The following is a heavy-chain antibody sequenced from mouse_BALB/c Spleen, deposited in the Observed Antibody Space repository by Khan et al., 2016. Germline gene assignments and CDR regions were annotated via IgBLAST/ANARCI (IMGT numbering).Heavy chain of an antibody. CDR1: GFNIKDTY. CDR2: IDPANGNT. D-gene: IGHD4-1*01. J-gene: IGHJ1*01. V-gene: IGHV14-3*02. CDR3: ANWDWYFEV. Sequence: VQLKQSGAELVKPGASVKLSCTASGFNIKDTYMHWVKQRPEQGLEWIGRIDPANGNTKYDPKFQGKATITADTSSNTAYLQLSSLTSEDTAVYYCANWDWYFEVWGAGTTVTVSS.